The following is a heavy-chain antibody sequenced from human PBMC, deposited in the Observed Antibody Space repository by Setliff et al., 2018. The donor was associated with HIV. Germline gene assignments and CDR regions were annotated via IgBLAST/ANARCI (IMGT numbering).Heavy chain of an antibody. CDR2: ISHSGGTI. CDR3: AKPPRPSSWPQYYFDY. D-gene: IGHD6-13*01. Sequence: GGSLRLSCAASGFTLSDHHMNWIRQAPGKGLEWVSYISHSGGTIKYGDSVRGRFTISRDIAKSSLYLQLDSLSVEDTAVYYCAKPPRPSSWPQYYFDYWGQGTLVTVSS. CDR1: GFTLSDHH. J-gene: IGHJ4*02. V-gene: IGHV3-11*01.